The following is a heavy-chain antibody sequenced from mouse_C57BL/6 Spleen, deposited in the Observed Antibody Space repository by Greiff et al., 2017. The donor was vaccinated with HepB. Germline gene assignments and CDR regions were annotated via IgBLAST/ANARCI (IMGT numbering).Heavy chain of an antibody. V-gene: IGHV1-26*01. D-gene: IGHD1-1*01. CDR2: INPNNGGT. CDR1: GYTFTDYY. J-gene: IGHJ4*01. Sequence: EVQLQQSGPELVKPGASVKISCKASGYTFTDYYMNWVKQSHGKSLEWIGDINPNNGGTSYNQKFKGKATLTVDKSSSTAYMELRSLTSDDSAVYYCARYNYGSSLYYAMDYWGQGTSVTVSS. CDR3: ARYNYGSSLYYAMDY.